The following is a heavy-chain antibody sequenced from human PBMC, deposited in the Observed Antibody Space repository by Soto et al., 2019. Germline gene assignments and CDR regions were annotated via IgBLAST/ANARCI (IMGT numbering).Heavy chain of an antibody. CDR2: IWYDGSYK. V-gene: IGHV3-33*01. CDR1: GFTFSSYG. J-gene: IGHJ4*02. Sequence: QVQLVESGGGVVQPRRSLRLSCVASGFTFSSYGMHWVRQAPGRGLEWVAIIWYDGSYKYYADSVKGRFTISRDNSKNTLYLQMNSLRVEDTAVYYCARGYLGDSSSWYGQFDYWGQGTLVTVSS. CDR3: ARGYLGDSSSWYGQFDY. D-gene: IGHD6-13*01.